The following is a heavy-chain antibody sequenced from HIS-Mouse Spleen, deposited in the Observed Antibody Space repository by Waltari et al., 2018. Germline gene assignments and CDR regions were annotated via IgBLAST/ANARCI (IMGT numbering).Heavy chain of an antibody. CDR1: GFTFDDYA. CDR2: ISWDGGST. J-gene: IGHJ4*02. V-gene: IGHV3-43D*03. Sequence: EVQLVESGGVVVQPGGSLRLSCAASGFTFDDYAMHWVRQAPGKGLEWVSLISWDGGSTDYADSVKGRFTNSRDNSKNSLYLQMNSLRAEDTALYYCAKDRDGSGSYSDYWGQGTLVTVSS. CDR3: AKDRDGSGSYSDY. D-gene: IGHD3-10*01.